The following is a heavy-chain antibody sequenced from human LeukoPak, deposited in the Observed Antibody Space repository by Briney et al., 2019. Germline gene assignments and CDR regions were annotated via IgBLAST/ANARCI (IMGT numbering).Heavy chain of an antibody. J-gene: IGHJ4*02. CDR1: GFTFSCYS. CDR3: ARDPPFIIGTTFFDY. V-gene: IGHV3-21*01. CDR2: ISTSSTYI. Sequence: PGGSLRLSCAASGFTFSCYSMNWVPQAPGKGLEWVSSISTSSTYIYYADSVKGRFTISRDNAKNSLYLQMNSLRAEDTAVYYCARDPPFIIGTTFFDYWGQGTLVTVSS. D-gene: IGHD1-20*01.